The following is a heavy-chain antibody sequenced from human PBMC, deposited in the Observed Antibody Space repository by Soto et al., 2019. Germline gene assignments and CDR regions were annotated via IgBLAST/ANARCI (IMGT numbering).Heavy chain of an antibody. D-gene: IGHD3-9*01. V-gene: IGHV3-23*01. CDR2: ISGSGGST. CDR1: GFTFSSYA. CDR3: AKDRSPVRYFDWLLSFDY. J-gene: IGHJ4*02. Sequence: GGSLRLSCAASGFTFSSYAMSWVRQAPGKGLEWVSAISGSGGSTYYADSVKGRFTISRDNSKNTLYLQMNSLRAEDTAVYYCAKDRSPVRYFDWLLSFDYWGQGTLVTVSS.